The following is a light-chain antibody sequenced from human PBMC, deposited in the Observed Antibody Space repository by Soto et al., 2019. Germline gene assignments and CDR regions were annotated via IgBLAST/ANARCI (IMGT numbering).Light chain of an antibody. CDR3: QRYSSSLPLT. CDR1: QGISTY. J-gene: IGKJ4*01. Sequence: DIQMTQSPSSLSASVGDGVTITCRASQGISTYLARYQQKPGKIPKLLIYAASTLPSGVPSRFSGSGSCTDCTLTISSLQPEDVPTYYCQRYSSSLPLTFGGGTKVEIK. V-gene: IGKV1-27*01. CDR2: AAS.